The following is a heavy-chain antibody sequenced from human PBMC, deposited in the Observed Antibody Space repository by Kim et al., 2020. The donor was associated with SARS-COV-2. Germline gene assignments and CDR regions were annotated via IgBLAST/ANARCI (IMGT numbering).Heavy chain of an antibody. Sequence: ADSVKGRFPITRDNAKTSLYLQMNSLRAEDTALYHCAGVTGDSSGYYLLDYWGQGTLVTVSS. CDR3: AGVTGDSSGYYLLDY. V-gene: IGHV3-20*01. D-gene: IGHD3-22*01. J-gene: IGHJ4*02.